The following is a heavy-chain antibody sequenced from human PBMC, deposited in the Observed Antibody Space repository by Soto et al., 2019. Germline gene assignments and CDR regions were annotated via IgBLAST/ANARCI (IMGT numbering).Heavy chain of an antibody. V-gene: IGHV4-61*01. CDR3: ARRNRYYYYYGMDV. CDR2: IYYSGST. D-gene: IGHD1-1*01. CDR1: GGSVSSGSYY. J-gene: IGHJ6*02. Sequence: TLSLTCTVSGGSVSSGSYYWSWIRQPPGKGLEWIGYIYYSGSTNYNPSLKSRVTISVDTSKNQFSLKLSSVTAADTAVYYCARRNRYYYYYGMDVWGQGTTVTVSS.